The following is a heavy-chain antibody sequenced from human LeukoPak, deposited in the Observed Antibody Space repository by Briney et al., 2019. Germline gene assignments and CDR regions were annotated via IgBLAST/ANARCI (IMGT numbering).Heavy chain of an antibody. CDR2: IRDSGET. D-gene: IGHD4-17*01. CDR3: ARDRAVTQDWVEFDP. CDR1: GFSVSNYY. V-gene: IGHV3-66*03. Sequence: GGSLRLSCAGSGFSVSNYYMSWVRHAPGKGLEWVSLIRDSGETFYADSVKGRFTISRDNSKNTMYLQMNRLRVEDTAVYFCARDRAVTQDWVEFDPWGQGTLVTVSS. J-gene: IGHJ5*02.